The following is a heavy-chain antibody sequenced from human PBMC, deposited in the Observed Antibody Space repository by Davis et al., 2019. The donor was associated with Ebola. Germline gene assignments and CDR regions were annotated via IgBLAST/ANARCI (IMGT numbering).Heavy chain of an antibody. CDR1: GFTFADYA. J-gene: IGHJ4*02. V-gene: IGHV3-9*01. Sequence: PGGSLRLSCEASGFTFADYAIHWVRLAPGKGLEWVSGISWNGGTIEYADSVKGRFTIYRDNAKNSLYLQMNSLRVEDTALYYCAKGRGATPMSYCFDYWGQGTLVTVSS. CDR3: AKGRGATPMSYCFDY. CDR2: ISWNGGTI. D-gene: IGHD1-26*01.